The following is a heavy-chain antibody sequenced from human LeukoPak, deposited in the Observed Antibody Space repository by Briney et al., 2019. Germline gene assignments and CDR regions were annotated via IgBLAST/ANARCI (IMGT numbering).Heavy chain of an antibody. D-gene: IGHD3-22*01. CDR1: GGSFSGYY. Sequence: SETLSLTCAVYGGSFSGYYWSWIRQPPGKGLEWIGYIYYSGSTNYNPSLKSRVTISVDTSKNQFSLKLGSVTAADTAVYYCARHGDYYDSSGYYYEGQWFDPWGQGTLVTVSS. J-gene: IGHJ5*02. CDR3: ARHGDYYDSSGYYYEGQWFDP. CDR2: IYYSGST. V-gene: IGHV4-59*08.